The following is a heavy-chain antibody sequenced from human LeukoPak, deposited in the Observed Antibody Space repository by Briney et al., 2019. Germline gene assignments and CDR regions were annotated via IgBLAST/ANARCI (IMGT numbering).Heavy chain of an antibody. CDR2: IYHSGST. CDR1: GGSISSSNW. Sequence: SGTLSLTCAVSGGSISSSNWWSWVRQPPGKGLEWIGEIYHSGSTNYNPSLKSRVTISVDTSKNQFSLKLSSVTAADTAVYYCARTGTRYYYYYMDVWGKGTTVTVSS. D-gene: IGHD1-7*01. J-gene: IGHJ6*03. CDR3: ARTGTRYYYYYMDV. V-gene: IGHV4-4*02.